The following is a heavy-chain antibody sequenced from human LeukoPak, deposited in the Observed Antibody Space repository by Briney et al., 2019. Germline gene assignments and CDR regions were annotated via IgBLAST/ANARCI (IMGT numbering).Heavy chain of an antibody. D-gene: IGHD2/OR15-2a*01. V-gene: IGHV3-9*01. CDR3: AKGGIHRGYYFYYMDV. CDR1: GFTFDDYA. CDR2: ISWNSDKI. Sequence: GGSLRLSCAASGFTFDDYAMHWVRQAPGKGLEWVSGISWNSDKIGYADSVKGRFTISRDNAKNSLYLQMNSLRPEDTALYYCAKGGIHRGYYFYYMDVWGKGTTVTISS. J-gene: IGHJ6*03.